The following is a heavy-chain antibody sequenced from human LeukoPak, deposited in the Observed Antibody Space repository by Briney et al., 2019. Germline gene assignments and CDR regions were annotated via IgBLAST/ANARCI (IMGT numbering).Heavy chain of an antibody. CDR1: GFTFSGSA. V-gene: IGHV3-73*01. CDR3: ISSYYYDSSGYYRDY. CDR2: IRSKANSYAT. D-gene: IGHD3-22*01. Sequence: GGSLRLSCAASGFTFSGSAMHWVRQASGKGLEWVGRIRSKANSYATAYAASVKGRFTISRDDSKNTAYLQMNSLKTEDTAVYYCISSYYYDSSGYYRDYWGQGTLVTVSS. J-gene: IGHJ4*02.